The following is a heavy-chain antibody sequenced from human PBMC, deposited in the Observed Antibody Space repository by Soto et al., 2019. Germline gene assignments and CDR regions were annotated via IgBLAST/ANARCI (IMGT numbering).Heavy chain of an antibody. CDR1: GFTFSSYS. Sequence: GGSLRLSCVASGFTFSSYSMSWVRQAPGKGLEWVSYISSSSSTIYYADSVKGRFTISRDNAKNSLYLQMNSLRDEDTAVYYCARESRFLEWLSLNWFDPWGQGTLVTVSS. V-gene: IGHV3-48*02. CDR2: ISSSSSTI. J-gene: IGHJ5*02. D-gene: IGHD3-3*01. CDR3: ARESRFLEWLSLNWFDP.